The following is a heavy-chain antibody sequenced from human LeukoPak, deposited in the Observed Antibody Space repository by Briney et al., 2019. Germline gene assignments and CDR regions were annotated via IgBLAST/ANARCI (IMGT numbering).Heavy chain of an antibody. CDR2: MKPNSGET. Sequence: ASVRVSCKASGYIFTSYDINWLRQATGQGLEWIGWMKPNSGETGYAQKFQGRVTMTRDTSISTAYMELSSLRSEDTAVYYCTRVLYGSGSHWGDCWGQGTLVTVSS. J-gene: IGHJ4*02. CDR1: GYIFTSYD. D-gene: IGHD3-10*01. CDR3: TRVLYGSGSHWGDC. V-gene: IGHV1-8*01.